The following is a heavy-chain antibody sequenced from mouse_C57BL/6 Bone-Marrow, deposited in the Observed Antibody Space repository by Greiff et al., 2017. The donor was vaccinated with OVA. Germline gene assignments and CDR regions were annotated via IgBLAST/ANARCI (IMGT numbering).Heavy chain of an antibody. D-gene: IGHD4-1*02. CDR3: APSTFYYFDY. CDR1: GYTFTDYY. V-gene: IGHV1-19*01. J-gene: IGHJ2*01. CDR2: INPYNGGT. Sequence: VQLQQSGPVLVKPGASVKMSCKASGYTFTDYYMNWVKQSHGKSLEWIGVINPYNGGTSYNQKFKGKATLTVDKSSSTAYMELNSLTSEDSAVYYCAPSTFYYFDYWGQGTTLTVSS.